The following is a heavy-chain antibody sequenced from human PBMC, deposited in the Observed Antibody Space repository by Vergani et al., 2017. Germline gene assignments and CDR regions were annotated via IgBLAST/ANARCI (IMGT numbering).Heavy chain of an antibody. J-gene: IGHJ3*01. CDR2: ISWNSGAV. D-gene: IGHD5-12*01. CDR1: GITFWKFG. CDR3: TKGSVYYHDSAGHGYDPYTGVDR. Sequence: EVDLVESGGGLAQPGGSLRLSCEASGITFWKFGMHWVRQGPGKGLEWVSGISWNSGAVDYADSVRGRFTISRDNAKNSLFLEMNSLRFEDTAVYFCTKGSVYYHDSAGHGYDPYTGVDRWGEGTLVSVCS. V-gene: IGHV3-9*01.